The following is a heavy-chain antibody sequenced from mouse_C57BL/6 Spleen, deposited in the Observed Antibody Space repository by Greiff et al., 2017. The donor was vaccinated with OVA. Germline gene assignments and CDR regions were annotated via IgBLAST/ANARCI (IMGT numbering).Heavy chain of an antibody. Sequence: EVQLQQSVAELVRPGASVKLSCTASGFNIKNTYMHWVKQRPEQGLEWIGRIAPANGNTKYAPKFQGKATITADTSSNTAYLQLSSLTSEDAANYYCARADYYGSSSYFDYWGQGTTLTVAA. CDR2: IAPANGNT. CDR1: GFNIKNTY. CDR3: ARADYYGSSSYFDY. J-gene: IGHJ2*01. D-gene: IGHD1-1*01. V-gene: IGHV14-3*01.